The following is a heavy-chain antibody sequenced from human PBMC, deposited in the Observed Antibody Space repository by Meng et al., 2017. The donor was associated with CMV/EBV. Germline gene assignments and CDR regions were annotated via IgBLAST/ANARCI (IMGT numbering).Heavy chain of an antibody. V-gene: IGHV3-48*03. CDR3: ARAVAGNFDY. CDR1: GFTFSSYE. Sequence: GGSLRLSCAASGFTFSSYEMNWVRQAPGKGLEWVSYISSSGSTIYYADSVKGRFTISRDNAKNSLYLQMNSLRAEDTAVYYCARAVAGNFDYWGQGTLVTVSS. J-gene: IGHJ4*02. D-gene: IGHD6-19*01. CDR2: ISSSGSTI.